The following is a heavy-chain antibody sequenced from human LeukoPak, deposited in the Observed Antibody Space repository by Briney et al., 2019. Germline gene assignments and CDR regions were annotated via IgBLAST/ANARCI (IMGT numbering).Heavy chain of an antibody. CDR3: TRVPRESYAH. CDR2: MNPNSGNT. Sequence: ASVKVSCKASGYTFTSHDINWVRQAPGQGLEWLGFMNPNSGNTGYAQKFQGRVIMTSDTSITTAYMELSSLTSEDTAVYYCTRVPRESYAHWGQGTLVTVSS. D-gene: IGHD3-16*01. CDR1: GYTFTSHD. J-gene: IGHJ4*02. V-gene: IGHV1-8*01.